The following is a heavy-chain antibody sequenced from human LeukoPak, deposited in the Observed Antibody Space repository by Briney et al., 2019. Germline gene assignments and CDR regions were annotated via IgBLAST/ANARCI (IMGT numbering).Heavy chain of an antibody. CDR2: ISGSGGST. V-gene: IGHV3-23*01. CDR3: ARAGVGATRFSRFDY. CDR1: GFTFSSYA. D-gene: IGHD1-26*01. J-gene: IGHJ4*02. Sequence: GGSLRLSCAASGFTFSSYAMSWVRQAPGKGLEWVSAISGSGGSTYYADSVKGRFTISRDNSKNTLYLQMNSLRAEDTAVYYCARAGVGATRFSRFDYWGQGTLVTVSS.